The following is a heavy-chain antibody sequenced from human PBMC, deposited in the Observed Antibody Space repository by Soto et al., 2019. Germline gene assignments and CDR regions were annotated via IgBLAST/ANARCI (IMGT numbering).Heavy chain of an antibody. J-gene: IGHJ6*02. CDR3: AKVSILTESYHYYAMDV. Sequence: PGWSLRLSCAASGFTFSAYAMSWVRQAPGKGLEWVSGISRDGGATDYADSVKGRLTISRDNAKNPLFLQMNSLRAEDTAIYYCAKVSILTESYHYYAMDVWGQGTTVTVSS. CDR1: GFTFSAYA. V-gene: IGHV3-23*01. CDR2: ISRDGGAT. D-gene: IGHD3-9*01.